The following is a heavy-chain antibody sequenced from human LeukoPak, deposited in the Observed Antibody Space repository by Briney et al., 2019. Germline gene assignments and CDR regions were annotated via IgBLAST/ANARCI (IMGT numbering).Heavy chain of an antibody. CDR1: GFTFSNYG. Sequence: GGSLRLSCVASGFTFSNYGIHWVRQAPGKGLEWVAFIRFDGINDYYADSVKGRFTISRDNSKNTLYLQMNSLRAEDTAVYYCARGPVITFGYWGQGTLVTVSS. D-gene: IGHD3-16*01. J-gene: IGHJ4*02. CDR3: ARGPVITFGY. CDR2: IRFDGIND. V-gene: IGHV3-30*02.